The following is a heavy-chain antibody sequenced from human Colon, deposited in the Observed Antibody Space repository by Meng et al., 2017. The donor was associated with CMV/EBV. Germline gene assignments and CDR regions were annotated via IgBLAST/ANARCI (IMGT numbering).Heavy chain of an antibody. D-gene: IGHD1-26*01. CDR1: GFTFSNYL. Sequence: VQLVESGGGLVQPGGSLRLSCAASGFTFSNYLMHWVRQAPGKGLVWVSRIKTDGSTTNYADSVKGRFTISRDNAKNTLYLQMNSLRAEDTAVYYCARDLEWELSFDPWGQGTLVTVSS. J-gene: IGHJ5*02. CDR2: IKTDGSTT. CDR3: ARDLEWELSFDP. V-gene: IGHV3-74*01.